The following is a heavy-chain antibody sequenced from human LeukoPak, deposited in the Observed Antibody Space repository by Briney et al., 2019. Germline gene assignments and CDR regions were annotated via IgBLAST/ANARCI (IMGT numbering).Heavy chain of an antibody. CDR2: ISASGGST. J-gene: IGHJ4*02. CDR3: AKVPFSGYYYYFDY. D-gene: IGHD3-22*01. V-gene: IGHV3-23*01. CDR1: GFTFSSSA. Sequence: GGSLRLSCAASGFTFSSSAMSWVRQVPGKGLEWVSGISASGGSTYYADSVRGRFTISRDNSKNTLYVQMNSLRAEDTAVYYCAKVPFSGYYYYFDYWGQGTLVTVSS.